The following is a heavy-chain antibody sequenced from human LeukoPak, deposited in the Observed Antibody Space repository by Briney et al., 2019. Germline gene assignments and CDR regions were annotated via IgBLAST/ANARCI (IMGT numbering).Heavy chain of an antibody. Sequence: GGSLRLSCAASGFTFSSYAMHWVRQAPGKGLEWVAVISYDGSNKYYADSVKGRFTISRDNSKNTLYLQMNSLRAEDTAVYYCARDSPGIVATIVASNYFDYWGQGTLVTVSS. J-gene: IGHJ4*02. D-gene: IGHD5-12*01. CDR2: ISYDGSNK. CDR1: GFTFSSYA. CDR3: ARDSPGIVATIVASNYFDY. V-gene: IGHV3-30*04.